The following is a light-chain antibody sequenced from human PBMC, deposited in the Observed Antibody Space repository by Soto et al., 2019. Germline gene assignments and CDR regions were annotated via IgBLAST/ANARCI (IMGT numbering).Light chain of an antibody. CDR2: EGS. Sequence: QSALTQPASVSGSPGQSITISCTGTSSDVGSYNLVSWYQQHPGKAPKLMIYEGSKRPSGVSNRFSGSKSVNTASLTISGLQAEDEADYYCCSYAGSHTYVFGTGTKLTVL. J-gene: IGLJ1*01. V-gene: IGLV2-23*01. CDR1: SSDVGSYNL. CDR3: CSYAGSHTYV.